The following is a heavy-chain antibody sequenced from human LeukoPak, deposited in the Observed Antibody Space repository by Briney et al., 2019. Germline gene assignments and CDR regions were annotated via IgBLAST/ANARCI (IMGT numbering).Heavy chain of an antibody. CDR3: ARLGDGYYYDSSGYPPDY. CDR2: ISAYNGNT. CDR1: GYTFTSYG. J-gene: IGHJ4*02. V-gene: IGHV1-18*01. D-gene: IGHD3-22*01. Sequence: ASVKVSCKASGYTFTSYGISWVRQAPGQGLEWMGWISAYNGNTNYAQKLQGRVTMTTDTSTGTAYMELRSLRSDDTAVYYCARLGDGYYYDSSGYPPDYWGQGTLVTVSS.